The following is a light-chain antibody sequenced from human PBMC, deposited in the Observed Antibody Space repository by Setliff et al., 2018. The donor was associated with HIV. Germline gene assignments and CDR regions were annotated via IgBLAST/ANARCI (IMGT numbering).Light chain of an antibody. CDR2: DVT. V-gene: IGLV2-11*01. Sequence: QSALTQPASVSGSPGQSITISCTGTSSDVGAYSLVSWYQQHPGKAPKLMIYDVTKRPSGVPDRFSGSKSGNTASLTISGLQAEDEADYYCSSYAVTYILRFGGGTKVTVL. CDR3: SSYAVTYILR. J-gene: IGLJ2*01. CDR1: SSDVGAYSL.